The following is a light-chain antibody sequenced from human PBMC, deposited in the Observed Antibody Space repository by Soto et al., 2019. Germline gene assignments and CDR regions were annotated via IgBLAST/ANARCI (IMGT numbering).Light chain of an antibody. J-gene: IGKJ5*01. CDR3: QQYGSLIT. CDR1: ESVSSN. CDR2: GAS. Sequence: EVVMTQSPATPSVSPGERATLSCRASESVSSNLAWYQQRPGQAPRLVIYGASNRATGIPDRFSGSGSGTDFTLTISRLEPEDFAVYYCQQYGSLITFGQGTRLEIK. V-gene: IGKV3-20*01.